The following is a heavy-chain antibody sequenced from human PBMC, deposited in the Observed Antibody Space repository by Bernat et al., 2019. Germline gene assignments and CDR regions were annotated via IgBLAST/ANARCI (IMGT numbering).Heavy chain of an antibody. CDR1: GSPFSSYA. D-gene: IGHD6-19*01. CDR2: ISGSGGST. J-gene: IGHJ4*02. CDR3: AKEYQWVVLGRVLE. Sequence: EVQLLESGGGLVQPGGSLRLSFPASGSPFSSYAICWVPQAPGKGLVWVSAISGSGGSTYYADSVKGRFTISRDNSKNTLYLQMNSLGAEDTAVYYCAKEYQWVVLGRVLEWGQGTLVTVSS. V-gene: IGHV3-23*01.